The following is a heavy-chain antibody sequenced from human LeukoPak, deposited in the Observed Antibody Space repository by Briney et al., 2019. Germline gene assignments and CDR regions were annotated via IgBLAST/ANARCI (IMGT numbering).Heavy chain of an antibody. CDR3: ARGGDIVVVPAAIGWFDP. D-gene: IGHD2-2*01. Sequence: GGSLRLSCAASGFTFSSYAMHWVRQAPGKGLEWVAVISYDGSNKYYADFVKGRFTISRDNSKNTLYLQMNSLRAEDTAVYYCARGGDIVVVPAAIGWFDPWGQGTLVTVSS. CDR1: GFTFSSYA. J-gene: IGHJ5*02. CDR2: ISYDGSNK. V-gene: IGHV3-30-3*01.